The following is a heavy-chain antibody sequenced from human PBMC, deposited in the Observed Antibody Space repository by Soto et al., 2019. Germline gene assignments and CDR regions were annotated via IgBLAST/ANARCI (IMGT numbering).Heavy chain of an antibody. V-gene: IGHV4-59*01. CDR2: IYYSGST. CDR1: GGSINSYY. CDR3: ARDRRDGPPDY. J-gene: IGHJ4*02. Sequence: QVQLQESGPGLVKPSETLALTCTVTGGSINSYYWSWIRQSPGKGLEWIGYIYYSGSTNYNPSLKIRVTISVDTSKNQFSLKLSSVTAADTAVYYCARDRRDGPPDYWGQGTLVTVSS.